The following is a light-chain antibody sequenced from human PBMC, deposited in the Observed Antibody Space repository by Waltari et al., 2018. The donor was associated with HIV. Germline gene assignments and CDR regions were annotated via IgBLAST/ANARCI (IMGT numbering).Light chain of an antibody. CDR1: PSLLHSNGYNY. CDR2: LGS. V-gene: IGKV2-28*01. CDR3: MQALQTPWT. J-gene: IGKJ1*01. Sequence: IILTQSPLSLPATPGEPASISCRSNPSLLHSNGYNYLDWYLQRPGQSPRLLISLGSDRASGVPDRFSGSKSGTDFILKISKVEAEDVGVYYCMQALQTPWTFGQGTKVEIK.